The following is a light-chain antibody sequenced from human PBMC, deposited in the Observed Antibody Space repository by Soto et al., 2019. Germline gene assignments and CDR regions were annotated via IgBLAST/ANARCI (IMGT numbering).Light chain of an antibody. CDR1: SSNIGAGYD. CDR2: GNS. CDR3: QSYDSSLSGSV. J-gene: IGLJ2*01. Sequence: QSVLTQPPSVSGAPGQRVTISCTGSSSNIGAGYDVHWYLQLPRTAPKLLIYGNSNRPSGVPDRFSGSNSGTSASLAITGLQAEDEADYYCQSYDSSLSGSVFGGGTKLTVL. V-gene: IGLV1-40*01.